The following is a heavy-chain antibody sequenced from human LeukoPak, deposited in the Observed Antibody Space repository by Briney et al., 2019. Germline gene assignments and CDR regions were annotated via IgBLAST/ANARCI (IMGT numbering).Heavy chain of an antibody. J-gene: IGHJ4*02. CDR2: IWYDGSNK. D-gene: IGHD1-14*01. CDR1: GFTVSSNY. Sequence: GGSLRLSCAASGFTVSSNYMSWVRQAPGKGLEWVAVIWYDGSNKYYADSVKGRFTISRDNSKNTLYLQMNSLRAEDTAVYYCARDTTFDYWGQGTLVTVSS. V-gene: IGHV3-33*08. CDR3: ARDTTFDY.